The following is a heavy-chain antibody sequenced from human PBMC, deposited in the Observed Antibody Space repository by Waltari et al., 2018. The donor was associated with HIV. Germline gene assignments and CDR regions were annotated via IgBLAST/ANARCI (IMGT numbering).Heavy chain of an antibody. CDR3: ARENILLLFGESYYNYYGMDV. Sequence: QVQLHESGPGLVKPSETLSLTCTVSGGSISGYYWSWIRQPAGKGLEWIGQIYISGSTNYNPSLRSRVTMSVDASKNLFSLKMSSVTAADTAVYYCARENILLLFGESYYNYYGMDVWGQGTTVTVSS. D-gene: IGHD3-10*01. CDR2: IYISGST. V-gene: IGHV4-4*07. CDR1: GGSISGYY. J-gene: IGHJ6*02.